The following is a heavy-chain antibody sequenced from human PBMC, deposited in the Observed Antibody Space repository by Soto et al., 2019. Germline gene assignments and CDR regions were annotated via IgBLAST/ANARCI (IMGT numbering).Heavy chain of an antibody. CDR1: GYTFTSYD. D-gene: IGHD2-15*01. CDR2: MNPNSGNT. Sequence: ASVKVSCKASGYTFTSYDINWVRQATGQGLEWMGWMNPNSGNTGYAQKFQGRVTMTRNTSICTAYMELSSLRSEDTAVYYCARKSRGGDIVVVVAATSFAFDIWGQGTMVTVSS. V-gene: IGHV1-8*01. J-gene: IGHJ3*02. CDR3: ARKSRGGDIVVVVAATSFAFDI.